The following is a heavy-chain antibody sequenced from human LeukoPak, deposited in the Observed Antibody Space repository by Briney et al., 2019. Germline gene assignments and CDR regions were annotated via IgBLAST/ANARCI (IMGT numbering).Heavy chain of an antibody. CDR3: ARDGLHTAHFDY. Sequence: GGSLRLSCAASGFTFSDYYMSWIRQAPGKGLEWVSYISSSSSYTNYPDSVKGRFTISRDNARNSLYLQMNSLRDEDTAVYYCARDGLHTAHFDYWGQGTLVTVSS. CDR2: ISSSSSYT. CDR1: GFTFSDYY. V-gene: IGHV3-11*06. D-gene: IGHD5-18*01. J-gene: IGHJ4*02.